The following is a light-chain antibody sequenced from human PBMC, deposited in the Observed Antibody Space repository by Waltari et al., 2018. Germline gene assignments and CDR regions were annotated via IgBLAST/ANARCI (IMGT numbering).Light chain of an antibody. Sequence: SSELTQDPAVSVAMGQTVRITCQRDSLRSYYASWYQQRPGQAPILVIYDKNNRPSGVPDRFSGSSSHNTGSLTIPGAQAEDEASYYCHSRDASGVAGSFGGGTKLTVL. CDR2: DKN. CDR3: HSRDASGVAGS. V-gene: IGLV3-19*01. J-gene: IGLJ2*01. CDR1: SLRSYY.